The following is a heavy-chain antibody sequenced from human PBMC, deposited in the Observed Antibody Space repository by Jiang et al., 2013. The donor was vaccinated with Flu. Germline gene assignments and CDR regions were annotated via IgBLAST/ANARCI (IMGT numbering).Heavy chain of an antibody. V-gene: IGHV1-69*19. CDR2: IITILGAP. CDR1: GGTFSSYA. CDR3: ARSSGGSRGFYYYEMDV. D-gene: IGHD2-15*01. J-gene: IGHJ6*02. Sequence: GAEVKKPGSSVKVSCRASGGTFSSYAFSWVRQAPGQGLEWMGGIITILGAPNYAQKFQGRVTITADESARTAYMEVSNLRSTDTAVYYCARSSGGSRGFYYYEMDVWGQGTTVTVSS.